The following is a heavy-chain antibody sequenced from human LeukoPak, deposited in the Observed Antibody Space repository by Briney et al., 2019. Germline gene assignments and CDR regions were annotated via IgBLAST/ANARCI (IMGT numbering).Heavy chain of an antibody. D-gene: IGHD4-17*01. CDR1: GFSFSNYS. J-gene: IGHJ3*02. V-gene: IGHV3-48*02. CDR2: SSGSSSRII. Sequence: GSLRLSCAASGFSFSNYSMNWVRQAPGKGLEWVSYSSGSSSRIIYYADSVKGRFAISRDIAKNSVYLQMNSLRDDDTALYYCARAERTTGAFDIWGQGTMVAVSS. CDR3: ARAERTTGAFDI.